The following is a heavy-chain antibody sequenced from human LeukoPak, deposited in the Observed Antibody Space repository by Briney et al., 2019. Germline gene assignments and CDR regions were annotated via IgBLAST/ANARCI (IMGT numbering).Heavy chain of an antibody. CDR3: AREQGAAGP. D-gene: IGHD6-13*01. CDR1: GGSISSSSYN. J-gene: IGHJ5*02. V-gene: IGHV4-39*07. Sequence: PSETLSLTCTVSGGSISSSSYNWGWIRQPPGKGLEWIGSVYYSGSTYYNPSLKSRVTISVDTSKNQFSLKLSSVTAADTAVYYCAREQGAAGPWGQGTLVTVSS. CDR2: VYYSGST.